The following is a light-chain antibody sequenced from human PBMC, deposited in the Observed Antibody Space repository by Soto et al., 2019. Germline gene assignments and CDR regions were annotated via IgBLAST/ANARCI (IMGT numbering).Light chain of an antibody. J-gene: IGKJ5*01. CDR3: KQRSAWPLT. CDR1: QSVSNY. CDR2: DVF. V-gene: IGKV3-11*01. Sequence: EIVLTQSPATLSLSPGERATLSCRASQSVSNYLGWYQQKPGQAPRLLIYDVFNRAPGIPARFSGRGSGTDFTLTIRTLEPEDFAVYYCKQRSAWPLTFGQGTRLEIK.